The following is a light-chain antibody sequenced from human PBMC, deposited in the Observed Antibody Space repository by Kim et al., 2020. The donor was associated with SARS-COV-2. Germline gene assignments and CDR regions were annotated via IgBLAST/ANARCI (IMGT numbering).Light chain of an antibody. CDR2: GNS. CDR1: SSNIGAGYD. CDR3: QSFDSSLSGPV. Sequence: GVTNSCTGTSSNIGAGYDAHWYQQLPGTAPKLLIFGNSKRPSGVPDRISGSKSGTSASLAITGLQAEDEADYYCQSFDSSLSGPVFGGGTQLTVL. V-gene: IGLV1-40*01. J-gene: IGLJ3*02.